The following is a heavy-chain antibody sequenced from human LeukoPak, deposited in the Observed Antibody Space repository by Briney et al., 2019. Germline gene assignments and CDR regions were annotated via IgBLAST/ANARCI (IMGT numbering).Heavy chain of an antibody. Sequence: GSLRLSCAASGFTFSDYYMSWIRQAPGKGLEWVSYISSSSSYTNYADSVKGRFTISRDNAKNSLYLQMNSLRAEDTAVYYCARDLRGAVAGYFDLWGRGTLVTVSS. CDR1: GFTFSDYY. D-gene: IGHD3-10*01. CDR2: ISSSSSYT. V-gene: IGHV3-11*06. J-gene: IGHJ2*01. CDR3: ARDLRGAVAGYFDL.